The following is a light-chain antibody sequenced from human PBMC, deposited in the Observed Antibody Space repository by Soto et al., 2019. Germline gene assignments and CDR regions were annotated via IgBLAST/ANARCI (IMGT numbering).Light chain of an antibody. Sequence: QSVLTQPASVSGSPGQSITISCTGTNSDVGGYNFVSWYQQHPGKAPNLMIYDVSNRPSGVSNRFSGSKSGNTASLNISGLQAEDEADYYCSSYTSSSIPYVFGIGTKVTVL. V-gene: IGLV2-14*01. CDR2: DVS. CDR3: SSYTSSSIPYV. J-gene: IGLJ1*01. CDR1: NSDVGGYNF.